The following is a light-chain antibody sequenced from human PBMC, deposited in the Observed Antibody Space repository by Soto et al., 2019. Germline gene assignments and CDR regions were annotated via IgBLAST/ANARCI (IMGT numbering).Light chain of an antibody. J-gene: IGLJ3*02. CDR3: SSHAGSNNLV. V-gene: IGLV1-44*01. Sequence: QSALTQPPSASGTPGQRVTISCSGSSSNIGSNTVNWYQQLPGTAPKLLIYSNNYRPSGVPDRFSGSKSGTSASLAISGLQSEDEADYYCSSHAGSNNLVFGGGTKLTVL. CDR2: SNN. CDR1: SSNIGSNT.